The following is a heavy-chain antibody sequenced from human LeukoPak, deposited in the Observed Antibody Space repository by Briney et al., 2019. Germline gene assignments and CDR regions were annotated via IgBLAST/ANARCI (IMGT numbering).Heavy chain of an antibody. CDR2: INHRGST. V-gene: IGHV4-34*01. CDR1: GGSFSGYY. CDR3: ARATRKVRNKWNDRGNWFDP. Sequence: SETLSLTCAVYGGSFSGYYWSWIRQPPGKGLEWIGEINHRGSTNYNPSLKSRVTISVDTSKNQFSLKLSSVTAADTAVYYCARATRKVRNKWNDRGNWFDPWGQGTLVTVSS. D-gene: IGHD1-20*01. J-gene: IGHJ5*02.